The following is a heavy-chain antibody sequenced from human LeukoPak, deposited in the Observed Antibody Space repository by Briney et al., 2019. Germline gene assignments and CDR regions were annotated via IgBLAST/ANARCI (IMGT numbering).Heavy chain of an antibody. CDR3: AKETSSSFDY. J-gene: IGHJ4*02. D-gene: IGHD6-6*01. Sequence: GGSLRLSCAASGFTFSGYWMHWVRQAPGKGLVWVSRINTDGSSTKYADSVKGRFTISRDYAKNTLYLQMNSLRAEDTAVYYCAKETSSSFDYWGQGTLVTVSS. CDR2: INTDGSST. V-gene: IGHV3-74*03. CDR1: GFTFSGYW.